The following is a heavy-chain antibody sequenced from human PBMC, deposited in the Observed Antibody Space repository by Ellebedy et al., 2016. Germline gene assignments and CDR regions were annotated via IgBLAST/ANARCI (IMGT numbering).Heavy chain of an antibody. CDR3: ARDFCGGDCYPYY. CDR2: IWYDGSNK. D-gene: IGHD2-21*02. V-gene: IGHV3-33*08. Sequence: GGSLRLSCVASGFTFSSAWMSWVRQAPGKGLEWVAVIWYDGSNKYYADSVKGRFTISRDNAKNSLYLQMNSLRAEDTAVYYCARDFCGGDCYPYYWGQGTLVTVSS. CDR1: GFTFSSAW. J-gene: IGHJ4*02.